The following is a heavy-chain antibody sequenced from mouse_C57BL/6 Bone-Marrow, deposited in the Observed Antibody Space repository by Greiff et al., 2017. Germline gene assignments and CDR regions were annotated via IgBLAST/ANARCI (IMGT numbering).Heavy chain of an antibody. Sequence: VQLKESGGGLVQPGGSMKLSCVASGFTFSNYWMNWVRQSPEKGLEWVAQIRLKSDNYATHYAESVKGRFTISRDDSKSSVYLQMNNLRAEDTGIYYCTRYYDYAMDYWGQGTSVTVSS. V-gene: IGHV6-3*01. J-gene: IGHJ4*01. CDR2: IRLKSDNYAT. CDR3: TRYYDYAMDY. D-gene: IGHD2-1*01. CDR1: GFTFSNYW.